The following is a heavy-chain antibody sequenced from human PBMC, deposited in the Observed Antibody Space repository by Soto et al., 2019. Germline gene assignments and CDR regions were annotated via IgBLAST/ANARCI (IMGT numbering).Heavy chain of an antibody. D-gene: IGHD5-18*01. J-gene: IGHJ6*02. CDR3: ARDVEYSYGGTNKYYYYGMDV. V-gene: IGHV1-69*13. Sequence: ASVKVSCKASGGTFSSYAISWVRQAPGQGLEWMGGIIPIFGTANYAQKFQGRVTITADESTSTAYMELSSLRSEDTAVYYCARDVEYSYGGTNKYYYYGMDVWGQGTTVTVSS. CDR2: IIPIFGTA. CDR1: GGTFSSYA.